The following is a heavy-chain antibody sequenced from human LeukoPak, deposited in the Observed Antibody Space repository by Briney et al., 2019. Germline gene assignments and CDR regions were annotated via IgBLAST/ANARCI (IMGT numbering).Heavy chain of an antibody. CDR2: IIPIFGTA. D-gene: IGHD2-21*02. CDR1: GGTFSSYA. V-gene: IGHV1-69*13. J-gene: IGHJ3*02. Sequence: GASVKVSCTASGGTFSSYAISWVRQAPGQGLEWMGGIIPIFGTANYAQKFQGRVTITADESTSTAYMELSSLRSEDTAVYYCARDSSSYCGGDCYSEPNAFDIWGQGTMVTVSS. CDR3: ARDSSSYCGGDCYSEPNAFDI.